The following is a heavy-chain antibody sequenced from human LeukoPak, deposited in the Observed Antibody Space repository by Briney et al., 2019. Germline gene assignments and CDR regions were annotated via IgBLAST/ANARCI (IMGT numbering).Heavy chain of an antibody. J-gene: IGHJ1*01. V-gene: IGHV3-21*04. CDR1: GFTFSSYS. D-gene: IGHD6-13*01. Sequence: PGGSLRLSCAASGFTFSSYSMNWVRQAPGKGLEWVSSISSSSSYIYYADSVKGRFTISRDNAKNSLYLQMNSLRAEDTALYYCAKAAAAGQAEYFQHWGQGTLVTVSS. CDR3: AKAAAAGQAEYFQH. CDR2: ISSSSSYI.